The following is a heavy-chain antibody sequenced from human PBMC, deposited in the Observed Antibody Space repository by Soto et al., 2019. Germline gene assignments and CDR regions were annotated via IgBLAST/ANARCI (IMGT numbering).Heavy chain of an antibody. Sequence: GGSLRLSCTASGFTFGDYAMSWVRQAPGKGLEWVGFIRSKAYGGTTEYAASVKGRFTISRDDSKSIAYLQMNSLKTEDTAVYYCTRAVEGYYDSSGYYVHFDYWGQGTLVTVSS. CDR3: TRAVEGYYDSSGYYVHFDY. CDR2: IRSKAYGGTT. V-gene: IGHV3-49*04. J-gene: IGHJ4*02. D-gene: IGHD3-22*01. CDR1: GFTFGDYA.